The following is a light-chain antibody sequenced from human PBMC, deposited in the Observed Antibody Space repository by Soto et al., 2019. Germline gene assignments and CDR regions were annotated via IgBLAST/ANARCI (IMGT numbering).Light chain of an antibody. J-gene: IGKJ1*01. Sequence: IVLTQSPGTVSLSPGERATLSCRASQSGSSSYLAWYQQRPGQAPRLLIFGASTRATGIPDRFSVSGSGTDFTLTISRLEPEDSAVYFCQHYGSSQWTFGQWTFGQGTKVEI. CDR3: QHYGSSQWTFGQWT. CDR2: GAS. CDR1: QSGSSSY. V-gene: IGKV3-20*01.